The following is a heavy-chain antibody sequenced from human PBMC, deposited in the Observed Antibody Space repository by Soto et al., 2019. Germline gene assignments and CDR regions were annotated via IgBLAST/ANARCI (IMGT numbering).Heavy chain of an antibody. J-gene: IGHJ4*02. Sequence: SETLSLTCTVSGGSISSGGYFWSWIRQPPGTGLEWIGEINHSGSTNYNPSLKSRVTISVDTSKNQFSLKLTSVTAADTAVYYCARDKITGLFDYWGQGTLVTVSS. V-gene: IGHV4-39*07. D-gene: IGHD2-8*02. CDR3: ARDKITGLFDY. CDR1: GGSISSGGYF. CDR2: INHSGST.